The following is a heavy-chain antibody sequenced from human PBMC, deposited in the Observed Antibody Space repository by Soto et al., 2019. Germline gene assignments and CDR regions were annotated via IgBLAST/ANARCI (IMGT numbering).Heavy chain of an antibody. D-gene: IGHD3-3*01. CDR1: GGTFSSYA. V-gene: IGHV1-69*01. Sequence: QVQLVQSGAEVKKPGSSVKVSCKASGGTFSSYAISWVRQAPGQGLEWMVGIIPIFGTANYAQKFQGRVTITADESTSTAYMELSSLRSEDTAVYYCARDQASYYDFWSGYPNYYYYYGMDVWGQGTTVTVSS. CDR3: ARDQASYYDFWSGYPNYYYYYGMDV. J-gene: IGHJ6*02. CDR2: IIPIFGTA.